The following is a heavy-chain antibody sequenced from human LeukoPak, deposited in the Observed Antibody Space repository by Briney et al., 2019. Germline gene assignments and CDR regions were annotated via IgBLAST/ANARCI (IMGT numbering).Heavy chain of an antibody. CDR3: ARGSYYGSGSYSY. J-gene: IGHJ4*02. D-gene: IGHD3-10*01. V-gene: IGHV4-34*01. CDR1: GFTFSSYS. Sequence: GSLRLSCAASGFTFSSYSMNWVRQAPGKGLEWIGEINHSGSTNYNPSLKSRVTISVDTSKNQFSLKLSSVTAADTAVYYCARGSYYGSGSYSYWGQGTLVTVSS. CDR2: INHSGST.